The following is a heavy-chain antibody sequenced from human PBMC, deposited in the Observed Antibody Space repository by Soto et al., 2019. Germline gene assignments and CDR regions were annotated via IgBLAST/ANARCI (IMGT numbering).Heavy chain of an antibody. D-gene: IGHD2-21*01. CDR3: ARGGIIGTRPEY. CDR2: IFPGDSDT. V-gene: IGHV5-51*01. J-gene: IGHJ4*02. Sequence: PGESLKISCQGSGYSFGAYWIGCVRQMPGKGLEWIGIIFPGDSDTRYRPSFQGQVTISVDKSINNAYLQWSSLKTSDTAMYFCARGGIIGTRPEYWGQGTQVTVSS. CDR1: GYSFGAYW.